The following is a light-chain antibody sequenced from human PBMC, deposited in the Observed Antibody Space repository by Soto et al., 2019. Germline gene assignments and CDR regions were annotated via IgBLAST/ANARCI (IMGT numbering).Light chain of an antibody. CDR1: QRISSN. CDR3: QHYNNWPPYT. V-gene: IGKV3-15*01. Sequence: EIVMTQSPATLSVSPGERATLSCRASQRISSNLAWYQQKPGQAPRLLIYGASTRATGIPARFSGSGSETEFPLTITRLQYDDFAVYYCQHYNNWPPYTFGPGTKLEIK. CDR2: GAS. J-gene: IGKJ2*01.